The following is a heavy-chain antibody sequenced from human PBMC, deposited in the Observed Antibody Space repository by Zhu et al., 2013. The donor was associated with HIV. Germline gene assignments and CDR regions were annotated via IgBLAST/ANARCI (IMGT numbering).Heavy chain of an antibody. CDR3: AASYYDSSGAPDAFDI. CDR2: IVVGSGNT. D-gene: IGHD3-22*01. V-gene: IGHV1-58*01. J-gene: IGHJ3*02. Sequence: QMQLVQSGPEVKKPGTSVKVSCRASGFTFTSSAVQWVRQARGQRLEWIGWIVVGSGNTNYAQKFQERVTITRDMSTSTAYMELSSLRSEDTAVYYCAASYYDSSGAPDAFDIWGQGTMVTVSS. CDR1: GFTFTSSA.